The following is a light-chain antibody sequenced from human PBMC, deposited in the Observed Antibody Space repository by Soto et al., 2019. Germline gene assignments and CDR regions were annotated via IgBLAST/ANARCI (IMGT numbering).Light chain of an antibody. CDR3: QSYDNSLSGDVV. CDR2: ANS. V-gene: IGLV1-40*01. J-gene: IGLJ2*01. Sequence: QSVLTQPPSVSGAPGQRVTISCTGSSSNIGAGYDVHWYQQLPGTAPRLLIYANSDRSSGVPDRFSGSKSGTSASLAITGLQAEDEADYYCQSYDNSLSGDVVFGGGTKLTVL. CDR1: SSNIGAGYD.